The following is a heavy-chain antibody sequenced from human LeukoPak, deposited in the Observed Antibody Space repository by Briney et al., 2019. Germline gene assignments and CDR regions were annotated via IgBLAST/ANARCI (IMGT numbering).Heavy chain of an antibody. V-gene: IGHV3-9*01. D-gene: IGHD5-12*01. CDR2: ISWSSDIV. Sequence: QPGGSLRLSCAASGFTFDDYAMHWVRQAPGKGLEWVSGISWSSDIVVYADSVKGRFTISRDNAKNTLYLQMNSLRAEDTAVYYCAKEEGIKWLRSAIDYWGQGTLVTVSS. CDR1: GFTFDDYA. J-gene: IGHJ4*02. CDR3: AKEEGIKWLRSAIDY.